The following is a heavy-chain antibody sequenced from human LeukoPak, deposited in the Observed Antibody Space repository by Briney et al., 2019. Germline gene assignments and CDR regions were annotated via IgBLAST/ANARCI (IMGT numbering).Heavy chain of an antibody. CDR3: ARAVKVGSRGITGTPYWYFDL. D-gene: IGHD1-20*01. V-gene: IGHV4-59*01. J-gene: IGHJ2*01. CDR2: IYHSGRT. CDR1: GGSISGYY. Sequence: PSETLSLSCSVSGGSISGYYWSWIRQVPGERLEWIGYIYHSGRTTYNPSLKSRVTISVDTSKNQFSLKLSSVTAADTAVYYCARAVKVGSRGITGTPYWYFDLWGRGTLVTVSS.